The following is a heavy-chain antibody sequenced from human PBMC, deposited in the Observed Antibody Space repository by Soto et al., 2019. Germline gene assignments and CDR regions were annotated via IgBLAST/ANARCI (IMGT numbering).Heavy chain of an antibody. Sequence: SVKVSCKASGGTFRTYAISWVRQAPGQGLEWMREIIPIFGKVNYAQKFQGRVTITADESTTTVYMDLRSLTSEDTAVYYCAKGAVAGTPTSYYYYGMDVWGQGTTVTVSS. CDR3: AKGAVAGTPTSYYYYGMDV. J-gene: IGHJ6*02. D-gene: IGHD6-19*01. V-gene: IGHV1-69*13. CDR1: GGTFRTYA. CDR2: IIPIFGKV.